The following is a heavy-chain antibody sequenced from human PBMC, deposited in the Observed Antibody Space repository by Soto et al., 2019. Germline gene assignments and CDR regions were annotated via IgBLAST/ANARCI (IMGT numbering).Heavy chain of an antibody. D-gene: IGHD4-17*01. CDR3: ARSPDSGDYVDY. CDR2: IDFSGTT. CDR1: GGSVSSDSYY. V-gene: IGHV4-61*01. J-gene: IGHJ4*02. Sequence: QVQLQESGPRLVQPSETLSLTCSVSGGSVSSDSYYWSWIRQPPGAGLEWIGYIDFSGTTNYNPSLESRVTILVDSSKNQFSLKLSSVTAADTAVYYCARSPDSGDYVDYWGQGTLVAVSS.